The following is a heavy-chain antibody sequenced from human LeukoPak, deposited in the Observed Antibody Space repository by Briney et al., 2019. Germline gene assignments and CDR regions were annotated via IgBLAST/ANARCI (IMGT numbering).Heavy chain of an antibody. Sequence: SQTLSLTCAISGDSVSTSSFGWYWLRQSPSRGLEWLGRTYYMSKWNYDYAVSVKGRITINPDTSKNQFSLQLNSVTPEDTAVYYCARWAHTLRYLDYWGQGSLVTVSS. J-gene: IGHJ4*02. V-gene: IGHV6-1*01. D-gene: IGHD2-15*01. CDR1: GDSVSTSSFG. CDR3: ARWAHTLRYLDY. CDR2: TYYMSKWNY.